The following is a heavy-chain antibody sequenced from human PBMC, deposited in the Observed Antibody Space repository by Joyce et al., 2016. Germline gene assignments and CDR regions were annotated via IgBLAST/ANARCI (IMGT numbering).Heavy chain of an antibody. J-gene: IGHJ5*01. CDR3: ARNGAYSQDS. CDR1: GGSISSAHW. V-gene: IGHV4-4*02. CDR2: IYLGGST. D-gene: IGHD5-12*01. Sequence: QVQLQESGPGLVKPSGTLSLTCAVSGGSISSAHWWCWVRQPPGKGLEWIGEIYLGGSTTYNPSLKSRVTISVDKSKNQLSLKMNSVTAADTAVYYCARNGAYSQDSWGQGTLVTVSS.